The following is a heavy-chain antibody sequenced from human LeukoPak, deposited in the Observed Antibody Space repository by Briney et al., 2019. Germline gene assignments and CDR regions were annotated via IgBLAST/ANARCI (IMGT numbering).Heavy chain of an antibody. CDR3: ARGSIVGATFDYFDY. V-gene: IGHV1-2*02. D-gene: IGHD1-26*01. Sequence: ASVKVSCKASGYSFTSFGMNWVRQAPGQGLEWMGWINPNSGGTNYAQKFQGRVTMTRDTSISTAYMDLSRLRSDDTAVYYCARGSIVGATFDYFDYWGQGTLVTVSS. J-gene: IGHJ4*02. CDR2: INPNSGGT. CDR1: GYSFTSFG.